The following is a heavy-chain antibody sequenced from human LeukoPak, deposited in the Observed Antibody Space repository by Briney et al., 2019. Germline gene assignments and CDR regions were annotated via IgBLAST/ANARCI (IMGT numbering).Heavy chain of an antibody. CDR3: ASDTAMVTRFDY. V-gene: IGHV3-74*01. CDR2: ISSDGSST. J-gene: IGHJ4*02. D-gene: IGHD5-18*01. Sequence: GGSLRLSCAASGFTFSSHLMHWVRQAPGKGPVWVSRISSDGSSTSYADSVKGRFTISRDNAKNTLYLQMNSLRAEDTAVYYCASDTAMVTRFDYWGQGILVTVSS. CDR1: GFTFSSHL.